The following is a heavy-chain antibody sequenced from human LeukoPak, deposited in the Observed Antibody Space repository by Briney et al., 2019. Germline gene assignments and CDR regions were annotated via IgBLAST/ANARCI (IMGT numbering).Heavy chain of an antibody. V-gene: IGHV1-8*01. Sequence: ASVKVSCKASGYTFTSYDINWVRQATGQGLEWMGWMSPNSGKTAYAQKFQGRVTMTRTTSISTAYMELSSLRSEDTAVYFCARPYYSSGFFEGDWYFDLWGRGTLVTVSS. CDR3: ARPYYSSGFFEGDWYFDL. D-gene: IGHD6-19*01. J-gene: IGHJ2*01. CDR2: MSPNSGKT. CDR1: GYTFTSYD.